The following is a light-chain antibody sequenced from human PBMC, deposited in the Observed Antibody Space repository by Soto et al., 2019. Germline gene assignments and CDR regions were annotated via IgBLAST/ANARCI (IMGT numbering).Light chain of an antibody. J-gene: IGKJ2*01. CDR3: QQYNYWPPNT. CDR2: GAS. V-gene: IGKV3-15*01. CDR1: QSLSSN. Sequence: EIVMTQSPATLSVSPGERVTLSCRASQSLSSNLAWYQQKSGQAPKLLIYGASTRATGIPARFSGSGSGTEFTLTISSLLSEDFAVYYCQQYNYWPPNTFGQGTKLEIK.